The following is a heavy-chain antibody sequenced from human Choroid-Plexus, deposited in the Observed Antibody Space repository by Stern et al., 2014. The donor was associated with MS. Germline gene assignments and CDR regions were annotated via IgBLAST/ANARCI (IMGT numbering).Heavy chain of an antibody. D-gene: IGHD3-16*01. CDR1: GFTFSSYA. V-gene: IGHV3-23*04. Sequence: EVQLVESGGGLVQPGGSLGLSCAASGFTFSSYAMSWVRQAPGKGLEWVSAISGSGGSTYYADSVKGRFTISRDNSKNTLYLQMNSLRAEDTAVYYCAKDSENYDYVWGSLDYWGQGTLVTVSS. J-gene: IGHJ4*02. CDR3: AKDSENYDYVWGSLDY. CDR2: ISGSGGST.